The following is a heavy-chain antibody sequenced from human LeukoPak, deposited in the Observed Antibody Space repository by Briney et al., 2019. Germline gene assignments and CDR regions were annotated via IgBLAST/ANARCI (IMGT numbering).Heavy chain of an antibody. Sequence: ASVKVSCKASGYTFTGYYMHWVRQAPGQGLELMGWINPNSGGTNYAQKFQGRVTMTRDTSISTAYMELSRLRSDDTAVYYCARGLTCSGGSCYAPSDYWGQGTLVTVSS. J-gene: IGHJ4*02. CDR2: INPNSGGT. V-gene: IGHV1-2*02. CDR3: ARGLTCSGGSCYAPSDY. D-gene: IGHD2-15*01. CDR1: GYTFTGYY.